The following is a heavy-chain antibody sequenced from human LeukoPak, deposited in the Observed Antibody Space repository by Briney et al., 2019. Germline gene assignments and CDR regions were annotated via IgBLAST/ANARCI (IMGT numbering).Heavy chain of an antibody. D-gene: IGHD6-13*01. CDR1: GYTFTSYA. J-gene: IGHJ6*02. CDR2: INAGNGNT. CDR3: ARSDGYSSSSRYYGMDV. V-gene: IGHV1-3*01. Sequence: ASVKVSCKASGYTFTSYAMHWVRQAPGQRLEWMGWINAGNGNTKYSQKFQGRVTITADESTSTAYMELSSLRSEDTAVYYCARSDGYSSSSRYYGMDVWGQGTTVTVSS.